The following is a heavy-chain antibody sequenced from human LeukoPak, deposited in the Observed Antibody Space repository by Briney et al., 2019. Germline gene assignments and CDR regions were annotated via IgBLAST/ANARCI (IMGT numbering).Heavy chain of an antibody. D-gene: IGHD3-22*01. CDR1: GGSISSCY. CDR2: IYYSGST. J-gene: IGHJ6*03. CDR3: ARVTYYYDSSGSYYYMDV. Sequence: SETLSLTCTVSGGSISSCYWSWIRQPPGKGLEWIGYIYYSGSTNYNPSLKSRVTISVDTSKNQFSLKLSSVTAADTAVYYCARVTYYYDSSGSYYYMDVWGKGTTVTISS. V-gene: IGHV4-59*01.